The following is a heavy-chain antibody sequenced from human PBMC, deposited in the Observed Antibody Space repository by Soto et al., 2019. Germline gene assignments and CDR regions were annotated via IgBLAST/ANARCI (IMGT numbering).Heavy chain of an antibody. J-gene: IGHJ4*02. CDR1: GYTFTSYA. CDR2: INAGNGNT. CDR3: ARAFTIFGVVIGPVDY. Sequence: AAVNVSCKASGYTFTSYAMHWVRQAPGQRLEWMGWINAGNGNTKYSQKFQGRVTITRDTSASTAYMELSSLRSEDTAVYYCARAFTIFGVVIGPVDYWGQGTLVTVSS. V-gene: IGHV1-3*01. D-gene: IGHD3-3*01.